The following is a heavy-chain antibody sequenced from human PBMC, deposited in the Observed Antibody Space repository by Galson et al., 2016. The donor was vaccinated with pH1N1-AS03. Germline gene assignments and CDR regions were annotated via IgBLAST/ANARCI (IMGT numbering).Heavy chain of an antibody. V-gene: IGHV3-74*01. CDR1: GFTFSSYW. Sequence: SLRLSCAASGFTFSSYWMHWVRHLPGKGLVWVSGIDSDGSNTYYADSVRGRFTISRDNAKNTLYLQMNNLRAGDTALYYCADPFGLPWGQGTLITVSS. J-gene: IGHJ4*02. D-gene: IGHD2/OR15-2a*01. CDR2: IDSDGSNT. CDR3: ADPFGLP.